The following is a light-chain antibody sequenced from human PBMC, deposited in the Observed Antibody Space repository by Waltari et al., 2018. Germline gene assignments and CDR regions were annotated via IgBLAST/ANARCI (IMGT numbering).Light chain of an antibody. CDR1: QGVSSSF. CDR2: GAS. CDR3: QQYGSSRLT. J-gene: IGKJ4*01. Sequence: EIVLTQSPGTLSLSPGERVTLSCRASQGVSSSFLAWYQQKPGQAPRLLISGASSRATGIPDRFSGSGSGTDFTLTISRLELEDLAVYYCQQYGSSRLTFGGGTKVEIK. V-gene: IGKV3-20*01.